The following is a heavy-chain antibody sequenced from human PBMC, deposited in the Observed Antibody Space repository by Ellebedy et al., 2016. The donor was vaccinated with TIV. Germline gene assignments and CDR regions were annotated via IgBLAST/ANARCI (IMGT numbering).Heavy chain of an antibody. CDR3: ARLICSTSCYASGGWFDP. V-gene: IGHV5-51*01. Sequence: GESLKISCKGSGYSFANYWIGWVRQMPGKGLEWKGIIYPGDSDPRYNPSFQGQVPIPADTSISTAYLQWSSLKASDSAMYYCARLICSTSCYASGGWFDPWGQGTLVTVSS. CDR2: IYPGDSDP. CDR1: GYSFANYW. D-gene: IGHD2-2*01. J-gene: IGHJ5*02.